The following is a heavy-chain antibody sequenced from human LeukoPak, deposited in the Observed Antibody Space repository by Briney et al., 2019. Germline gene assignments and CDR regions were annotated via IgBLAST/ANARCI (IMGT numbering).Heavy chain of an antibody. V-gene: IGHV7-4-1*02. J-gene: IGHJ3*02. CDR2: INTNTGNP. CDR3: AREIVVTLHDAFDI. CDR1: GYTFTSYA. D-gene: IGHD3-22*01. Sequence: ASVKVSCKASGYTFTSYAMNWARQAPGQGLEWMGWINTNTGNPTYAQGFTGRFVFSLDTSVSTAYLQISSLKAEDTAVYYCAREIVVTLHDAFDIWGQGTMVTVSS.